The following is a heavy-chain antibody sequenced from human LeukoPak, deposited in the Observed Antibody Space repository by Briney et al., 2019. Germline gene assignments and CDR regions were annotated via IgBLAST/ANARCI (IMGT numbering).Heavy chain of an antibody. J-gene: IGHJ4*02. D-gene: IGHD2/OR15-2a*01. CDR1: GFTFSSYS. Sequence: GGSLTLSCAASGFTFSSYSMSWVRQAPGKGLEWVSAISGSGGSTYYADSVKGRFTISRDNSKNTLYLQMNSMSAGDTAVYYCATSGLSRFGFWGQGNRVIVSS. CDR2: ISGSGGST. CDR3: ATSGLSRFGF. V-gene: IGHV3-23*01.